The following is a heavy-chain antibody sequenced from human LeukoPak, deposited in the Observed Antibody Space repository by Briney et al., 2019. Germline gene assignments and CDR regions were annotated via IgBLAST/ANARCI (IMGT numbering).Heavy chain of an antibody. CDR1: GFTFSSYA. J-gene: IGHJ4*02. Sequence: GGSLRLSCAASGFTFSSYAMSWVRQAPGKGLEWVSLISGSGGSTYYADSVKGRFTISRDNAKNSLYLQMNSLRDEDTAVYYCARDYVQDYWGQGTLVTVSS. CDR2: ISGSGGST. CDR3: ARDYVQDY. D-gene: IGHD3-16*01. V-gene: IGHV3-23*01.